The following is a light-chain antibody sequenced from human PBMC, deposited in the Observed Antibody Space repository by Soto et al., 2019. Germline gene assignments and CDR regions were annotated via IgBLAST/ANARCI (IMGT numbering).Light chain of an antibody. CDR1: QSVSSSY. J-gene: IGKJ3*01. Sequence: EIVLTQSPGTLSLSPGERATLSCRASQSVSSSYLAWYQQKPGQAPRLLIYGASSRATGIPDRFSGSGSGSDFTLTISSLEHEDFAVYYCQQYGSSPFTFGPGTKVDIK. CDR3: QQYGSSPFT. CDR2: GAS. V-gene: IGKV3-20*01.